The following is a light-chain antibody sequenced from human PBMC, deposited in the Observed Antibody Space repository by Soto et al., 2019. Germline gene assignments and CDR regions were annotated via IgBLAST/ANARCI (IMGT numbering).Light chain of an antibody. CDR3: AAWDDSLSGYV. Sequence: QSALTXPPSASGTPGQRVTISCSGSSSNIGSNYVYWYQQLPGTAPKLLIYSNNQRPSGVPDRFSGSKSGTSASLAISGLRSEDEADYYCAAWDDSLSGYVFGTGTKVTVL. J-gene: IGLJ1*01. V-gene: IGLV1-47*02. CDR1: SSNIGSNY. CDR2: SNN.